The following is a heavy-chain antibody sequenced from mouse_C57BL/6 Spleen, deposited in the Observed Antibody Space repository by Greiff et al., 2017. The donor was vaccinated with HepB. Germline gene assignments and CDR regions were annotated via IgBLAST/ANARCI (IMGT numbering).Heavy chain of an antibody. Sequence: EVKLMESGGGLVKPGGSLKLSCAASGFTFSSYAMSWVRQTPEKRLEWVATISDGGSYTYYPDNVKGRFTISRDNAKNNLYLQMSHLKSEDTAMYYCARGGDGYDVWYFDVWGTGTTVTVSS. J-gene: IGHJ1*03. CDR1: GFTFSSYA. CDR3: ARGGDGYDVWYFDV. CDR2: ISDGGSYT. V-gene: IGHV5-4*03. D-gene: IGHD2-2*01.